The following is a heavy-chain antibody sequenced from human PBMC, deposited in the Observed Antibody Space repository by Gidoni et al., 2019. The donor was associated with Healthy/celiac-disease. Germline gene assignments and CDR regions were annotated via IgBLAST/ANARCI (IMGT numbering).Heavy chain of an antibody. Sequence: QLQLQESGPGLVKPSETLSLTCTVSGGSISSSSYYWGWIRQPPGKGLEWIGSIYYSGSTYYNPSLKSRVTISVDTSKNQFSLKLSSVTAADTAVYYCARGQSSGWYSNWFDPWGQGTLVTVSS. V-gene: IGHV4-39*07. CDR2: IYYSGST. CDR1: GGSISSSSYY. J-gene: IGHJ5*02. CDR3: ARGQSSGWYSNWFDP. D-gene: IGHD6-19*01.